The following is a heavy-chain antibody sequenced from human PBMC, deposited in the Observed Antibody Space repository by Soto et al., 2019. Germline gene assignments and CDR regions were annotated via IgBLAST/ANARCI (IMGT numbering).Heavy chain of an antibody. Sequence: SETLSLTCTVSGGSISSYYWSWIRQPPGKGLEWIGYIYYSGSTNYNPSLKSRVTISVDTSKNQFSLKLSSVTAADTAVYYCASGKVDCSSTSCYDRLYYYYYYMDVWGKGTTVTV. V-gene: IGHV4-59*01. CDR2: IYYSGST. J-gene: IGHJ6*03. CDR1: GGSISSYY. CDR3: ASGKVDCSSTSCYDRLYYYYYYMDV. D-gene: IGHD2-2*01.